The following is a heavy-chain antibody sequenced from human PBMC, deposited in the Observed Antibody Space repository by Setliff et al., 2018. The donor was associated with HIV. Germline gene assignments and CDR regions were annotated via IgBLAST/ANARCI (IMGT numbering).Heavy chain of an antibody. CDR3: AKEMVRGVIGVDY. D-gene: IGHD3-10*01. J-gene: IGHJ4*02. CDR2: IRYDGSNK. Sequence: HPGGSLRLSCAASGFTFNTYGMHWVRQAPGKGLEWVAFIRYDGSNKYYADSVKGRFTISRDNSKKTLFMQMNSRRIEDTAVYYCAKEMVRGVIGVDYWGQGTLVTVSS. CDR1: GFTFNTYG. V-gene: IGHV3-30*02.